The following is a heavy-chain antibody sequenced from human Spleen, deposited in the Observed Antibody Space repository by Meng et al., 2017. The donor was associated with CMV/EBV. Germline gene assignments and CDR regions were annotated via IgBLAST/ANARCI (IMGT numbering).Heavy chain of an antibody. CDR2: IYYSGST. CDR1: GGFISSYY. Sequence: SETLSLTCTVSGGFISSYYWSWIRQPPGKGLEWIGYIYYSGSTNYNPSLKSRVTISVDTSKNQFSLKLSSVTAADTAVYYCARVAHLTTYDSSGYPDYWGQGTLVTVSS. V-gene: IGHV4-59*08. D-gene: IGHD3-22*01. J-gene: IGHJ4*02. CDR3: ARVAHLTTYDSSGYPDY.